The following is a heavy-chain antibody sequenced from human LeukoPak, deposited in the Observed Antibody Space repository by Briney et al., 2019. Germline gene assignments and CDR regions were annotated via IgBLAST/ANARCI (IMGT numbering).Heavy chain of an antibody. CDR3: ARQGIVGATGVGFDY. D-gene: IGHD1-26*01. J-gene: IGHJ4*02. Sequence: TSETLSLTCTVSGGSISSYYWSWIRQPPGKGLEWIGYIYYSGSTNYNPSLKSRVTISVDTSKNQFSLKLSSVTAADTAVYYCARQGIVGATGVGFDYWGQGTLVTVSS. V-gene: IGHV4-59*01. CDR2: IYYSGST. CDR1: GGSISSYY.